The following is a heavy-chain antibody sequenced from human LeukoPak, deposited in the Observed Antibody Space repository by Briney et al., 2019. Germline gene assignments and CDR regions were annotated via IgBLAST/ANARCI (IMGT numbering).Heavy chain of an antibody. J-gene: IGHJ4*02. V-gene: IGHV1-2*02. D-gene: IGHD6-13*01. CDR3: ATAAAGPTPLDY. CDR1: GYTFTGYY. Sequence: ASVKVSCKASGYTFTGYYMHWVRQAPGQGLEWMGWINPNSGGTNYAQKFQGRVTTTRDTSISTAYMELSRLRSDDTAVYYCATAAAGPTPLDYWGQGTLVTVSS. CDR2: INPNSGGT.